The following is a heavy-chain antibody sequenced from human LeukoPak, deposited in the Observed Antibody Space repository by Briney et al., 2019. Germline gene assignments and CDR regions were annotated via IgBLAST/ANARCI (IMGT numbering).Heavy chain of an antibody. CDR3: TRAHYCTSSSCYMNYYYGMDV. Sequence: GGPLRLSCAASGFTFSDSPMHWVRQTSGKGLEWVGRIRSKANNYATAYGASVKGRFTISRDDSKNTAYLQMNGLTTEDTAVYYCTRAHYCTSSSCYMNYYYGMDVWGQGTTVTVS. CDR1: GFTFSDSP. D-gene: IGHD2-2*02. CDR2: IRSKANNYAT. V-gene: IGHV3-73*01. J-gene: IGHJ6*02.